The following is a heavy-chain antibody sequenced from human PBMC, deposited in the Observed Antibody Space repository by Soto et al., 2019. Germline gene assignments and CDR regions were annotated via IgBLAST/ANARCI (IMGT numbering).Heavy chain of an antibody. CDR1: GFTFSSYA. CDR3: AKDYYYDSSGYYYFAFDI. CDR2: ISGSGGST. V-gene: IGHV3-23*01. Sequence: EVQLLESGGGLVQPGGSLRLSCAASGFTFSSYAMSWVRQAPGKGLEWVSAISGSGGSTNYADSVKGRFTISRDNSKNTLYLQMNSLRAEDTAVYYCAKDYYYDSSGYYYFAFDIWGQGTMVTVSS. D-gene: IGHD3-22*01. J-gene: IGHJ3*02.